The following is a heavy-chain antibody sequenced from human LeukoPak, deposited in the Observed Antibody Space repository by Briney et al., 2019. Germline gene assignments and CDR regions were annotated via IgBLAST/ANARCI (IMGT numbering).Heavy chain of an antibody. CDR2: IYPGDSDT. D-gene: IGHD3-3*01. CDR1: GYSFTSYW. Sequence: GESLKISCKGSGYSFTSYWIGWVRQMPGKGLEWMGIIYPGDSDTRYSPSFQGQVTISADKSISTAYLQWSSLKASDTAMYYCASKDYDFWSGSNDAFDIWGQGTMVTVSS. CDR3: ASKDYDFWSGSNDAFDI. V-gene: IGHV5-51*01. J-gene: IGHJ3*02.